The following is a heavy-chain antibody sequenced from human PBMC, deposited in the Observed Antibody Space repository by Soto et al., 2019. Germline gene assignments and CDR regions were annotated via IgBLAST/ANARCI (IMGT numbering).Heavy chain of an antibody. CDR3: ARRAGSSSWNFDY. CDR1: GGSISSSSYY. D-gene: IGHD6-13*01. Sequence: QLQLQESGPGLVKPSETLSLTCTVSGGSISSSSYYWGWIRQPPGKGLEWIGSIYYSGSTYYNPSLKSRVTISVDTSKNQFSLKLSSVTAADTAVYYCARRAGSSSWNFDYWGQGTLVTVSS. V-gene: IGHV4-39*01. CDR2: IYYSGST. J-gene: IGHJ4*02.